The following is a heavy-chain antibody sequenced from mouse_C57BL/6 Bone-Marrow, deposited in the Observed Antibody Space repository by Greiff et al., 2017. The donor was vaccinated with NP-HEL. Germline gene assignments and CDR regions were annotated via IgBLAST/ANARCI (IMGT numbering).Heavy chain of an antibody. D-gene: IGHD1-1*01. CDR1: GFTFSDYY. J-gene: IGHJ1*03. V-gene: IGHV5-16*01. Sequence: EVQLVESEGGLVQPGSSMKLSCTASGFTFSDYYMAWVRQVPEKGLEWVANINYDGSSTYYLDSLKSRFIISRDNAKNILYLQMSSLKSEDTATYYCARFITTVLYWYFDVWGTGTTVTVSS. CDR3: ARFITTVLYWYFDV. CDR2: INYDGSST.